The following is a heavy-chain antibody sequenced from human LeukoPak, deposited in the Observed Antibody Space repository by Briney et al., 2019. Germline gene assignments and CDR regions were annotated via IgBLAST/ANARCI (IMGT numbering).Heavy chain of an antibody. Sequence: VASVTVSCKASGGTFSSYAISWVRQAPGQGLEWMGGIIPIFGTANYAQKFQGRVTITADESTSTAYMELSSLRSEDTAVYYCAREKGDYYDSSGPFDYWGQGTLVTVSS. CDR2: IIPIFGTA. D-gene: IGHD3-22*01. V-gene: IGHV1-69*01. J-gene: IGHJ4*02. CDR1: GGTFSSYA. CDR3: AREKGDYYDSSGPFDY.